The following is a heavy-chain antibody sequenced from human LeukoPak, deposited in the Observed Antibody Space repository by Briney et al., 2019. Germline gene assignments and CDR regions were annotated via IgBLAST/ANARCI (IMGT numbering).Heavy chain of an antibody. J-gene: IGHJ6*03. CDR3: ARAPGSMVAATFYYYYYYMDV. D-gene: IGHD2-15*01. Sequence: SETLSLTCTVSGGSISSGSYYWSWIRQPAGKGLEWIGRIYTSGSTNYNPSLKSRVIISVDTSKNQFSLKLSSVTAADTAVYYCARAPGSMVAATFYYYYYYMDVWGKGTTVTVSS. CDR1: GGSISSGSYY. CDR2: IYTSGST. V-gene: IGHV4-61*02.